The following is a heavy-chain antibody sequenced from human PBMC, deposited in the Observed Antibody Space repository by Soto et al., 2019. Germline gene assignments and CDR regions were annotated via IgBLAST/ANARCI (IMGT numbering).Heavy chain of an antibody. J-gene: IGHJ2*01. CDR1: GYTFSTYY. Sequence: QVQLVQSGAEVKKPGASMRVSCKASGYTFSTYYLHWVRQAPGQGLEWMGIVTPSGGSTSYAQKFQGRVTMTRDTSTSTVYMELSSLRSEDTAIYYCARSDDYWYFDLWGRGTRVTVSS. V-gene: IGHV1-46*03. CDR3: ARSDDYWYFDL. CDR2: VTPSGGST.